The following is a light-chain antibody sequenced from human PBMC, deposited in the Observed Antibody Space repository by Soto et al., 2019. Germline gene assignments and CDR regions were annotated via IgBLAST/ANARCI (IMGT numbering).Light chain of an antibody. Sequence: DIQLTQSPSTLSASVGDRVTLTCRASQSLNSRLAWYQQRPGKAPTLLIYDASTLESGVPSRFSGSGFGTDFTLTISTLQPEDFGTYYCQQYNSYSWTFGQGTKVDIK. V-gene: IGKV1-5*01. CDR2: DAS. J-gene: IGKJ1*01. CDR3: QQYNSYSWT. CDR1: QSLNSR.